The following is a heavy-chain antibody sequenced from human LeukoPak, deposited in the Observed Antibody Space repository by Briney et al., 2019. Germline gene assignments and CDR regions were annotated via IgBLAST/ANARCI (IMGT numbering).Heavy chain of an antibody. D-gene: IGHD6-19*01. CDR2: IDPSDSYI. CDR3: ASAYSSGSVFLS. J-gene: IGHJ5*02. Sequence: PGESLRISCKGSGYSFTSYWISCVREMPGKGLEWMGSIDPSDSYINYSPSFQGHVTISADKSISTAYLQWSSLKASDTAMYYCASAYSSGSVFLSWGQGTLVNVTS. CDR1: GYSFTSYW. V-gene: IGHV5-10-1*01.